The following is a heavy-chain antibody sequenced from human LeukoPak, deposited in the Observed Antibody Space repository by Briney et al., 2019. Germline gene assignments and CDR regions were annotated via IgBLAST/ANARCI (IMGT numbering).Heavy chain of an antibody. CDR2: IIPIFGTA. CDR1: GGTFSSYA. D-gene: IGHD3-22*01. V-gene: IGHV1-69*13. Sequence: SVKVYCKASGGTFSSYAISWVRQAPGQGLEWMGGIIPIFGTANYAQKFQGRVTITADESTSTAYMELSSLRSEDTAVYYCARDGNEYYYDSSGYYYDYWGQGTLVTVSS. CDR3: ARDGNEYYYDSSGYYYDY. J-gene: IGHJ4*02.